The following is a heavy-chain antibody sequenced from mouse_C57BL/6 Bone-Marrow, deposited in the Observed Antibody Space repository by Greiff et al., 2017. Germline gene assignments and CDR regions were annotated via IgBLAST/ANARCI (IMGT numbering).Heavy chain of an antibody. V-gene: IGHV14-2*01. Sequence: VQLQQSGAELVKPGASVKLSCTASGFNIKDYYMHWVKQRTEQGLEWIGRIDPADGDTKYAPKFQGKATITADTSSNTAYLQLSSLTSEDTAVYCCARGGVFDYWGKGTTLTVSS. J-gene: IGHJ2*01. CDR1: GFNIKDYY. CDR3: ARGGVFDY. CDR2: IDPADGDT.